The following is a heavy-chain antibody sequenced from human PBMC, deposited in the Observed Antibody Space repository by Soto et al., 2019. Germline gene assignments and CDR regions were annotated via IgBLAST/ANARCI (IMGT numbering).Heavy chain of an antibody. Sequence: EVQLLESGGGLVQPGGSLRLSCAASGFTFSSYAMSWVRQAPGKGLAWVSAISGSGGSTYYADSLKGRCTISRDNSKNTLYLKMNSLRAEDTAVYYCATVRESDIVVVVAATRFDYWGQGTLVTVSS. CDR2: ISGSGGST. V-gene: IGHV3-23*01. CDR3: ATVRESDIVVVVAATRFDY. CDR1: GFTFSSYA. D-gene: IGHD2-15*01. J-gene: IGHJ4*02.